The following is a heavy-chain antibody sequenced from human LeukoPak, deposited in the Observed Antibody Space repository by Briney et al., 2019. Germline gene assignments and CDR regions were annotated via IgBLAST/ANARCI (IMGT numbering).Heavy chain of an antibody. V-gene: IGHV3-23*01. Sequence: GGSLRLSCAASGFTFSSYAMSWVRQAPGKGLEWVSAISGSGGSTHYADSVKGRFTISRDNSKNTLYLQMNSLRAEDTAVYYCAKLSSASDFWSGYYEDYWGQGTLVTVSS. D-gene: IGHD3-3*01. CDR2: ISGSGGST. J-gene: IGHJ4*02. CDR1: GFTFSSYA. CDR3: AKLSSASDFWSGYYEDY.